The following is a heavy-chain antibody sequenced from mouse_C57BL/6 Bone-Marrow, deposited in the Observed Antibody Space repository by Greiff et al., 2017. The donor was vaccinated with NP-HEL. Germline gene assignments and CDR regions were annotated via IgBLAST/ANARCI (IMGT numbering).Heavy chain of an antibody. V-gene: IGHV1-64*01. J-gene: IGHJ2*01. CDR1: GYTFTSYW. Sequence: VQLQQSGAELVKPGASVKLSCKASGYTFTSYWMHWVKQRPGQGLEWIGMIHPNSGSTNYNEKFKSKATLTVDKSSSTAYMQLSSLTSEDSAVYYCANYYDSDYFDYWGQGTTLTVSS. CDR2: IHPNSGST. CDR3: ANYYDSDYFDY. D-gene: IGHD2-4*01.